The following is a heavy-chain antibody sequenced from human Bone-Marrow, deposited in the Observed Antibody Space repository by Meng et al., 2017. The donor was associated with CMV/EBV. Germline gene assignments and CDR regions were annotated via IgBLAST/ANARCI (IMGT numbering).Heavy chain of an antibody. V-gene: IGHV3-21*01. Sequence: GESLKISCAASGFTFSSYSMNWVRQAPGKGLEWVSSISSSSSYIYYADSVKGRFTISRDNAKNSLYLQMNSLRAEDTAVYYCARHSSGWYEEDYWGQGTLVTVS. CDR2: ISSSSSYI. D-gene: IGHD6-19*01. CDR1: GFTFSSYS. CDR3: ARHSSGWYEEDY. J-gene: IGHJ4*02.